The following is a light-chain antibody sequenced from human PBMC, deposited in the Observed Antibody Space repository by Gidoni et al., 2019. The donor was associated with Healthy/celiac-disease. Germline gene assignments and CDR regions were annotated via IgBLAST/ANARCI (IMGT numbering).Light chain of an antibody. CDR2: DAS. CDR3: QQRSNWLGT. J-gene: IGKJ2*01. V-gene: IGKV3-11*01. CDR1: QSVSSY. Sequence: EIVLTQSPATLSLSPGERATLSGRASQSVSSYLAWYQQKPGQAPRLLIYDASNRATGIPARFSGSGSGTDFTLTISSLEPEDFAVYYCQQRSNWLGTFGQGTKLEIK.